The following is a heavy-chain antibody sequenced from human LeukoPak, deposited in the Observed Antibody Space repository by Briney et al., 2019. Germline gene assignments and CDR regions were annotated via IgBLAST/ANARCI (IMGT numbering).Heavy chain of an antibody. CDR3: ARGGSGYPVDY. V-gene: IGHV4-31*02. CDR1: GGAINSGGFY. J-gene: IGHJ4*02. D-gene: IGHD3-22*01. Sequence: SQTLSLTCAVSGGAINSGGFYWSWIRLHPGKGLEWIGSIYYGGTYYYNPSLKSRLIMSVDTSQNQFSLKLTSVTAADTAVYYCARGGSGYPVDYWGQGNLVIVSS. CDR2: IYYGGTY.